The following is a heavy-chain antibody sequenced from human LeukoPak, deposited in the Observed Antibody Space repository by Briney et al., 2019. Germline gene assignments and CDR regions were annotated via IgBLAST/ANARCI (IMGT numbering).Heavy chain of an antibody. D-gene: IGHD6-13*01. CDR1: GFTVSSNY. J-gene: IGHJ4*02. V-gene: IGHV3-66*01. Sequence: GGSLRLSCAASGFTVSSNYMSWVRQAPGKGLGWVSVIYSGGSTYYADSVKGRFTISRDNSKNTLYLQMNSLRAEDTAVYYCARDTGGAAAGLDYWGQGTLVTVSS. CDR3: ARDTGGAAAGLDY. CDR2: IYSGGST.